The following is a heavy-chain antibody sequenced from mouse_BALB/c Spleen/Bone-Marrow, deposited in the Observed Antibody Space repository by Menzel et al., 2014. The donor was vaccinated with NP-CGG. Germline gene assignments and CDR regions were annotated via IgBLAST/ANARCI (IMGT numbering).Heavy chain of an antibody. CDR2: IRLKSDNYAT. J-gene: IGHJ3*01. Sequence: EVKLVESGGGLVQPGGSMKLSCVASGFTFSNFWMSWVRRSPEKGLEWVAEIRLKSDNYATHYAESVKGKFTISRDDSKSRLYLQMNSLRTEDTGIYYCTLYYGSNYWFAYWGQGTLVTVSA. CDR3: TLYYGSNYWFAY. D-gene: IGHD1-1*01. V-gene: IGHV6-6*02. CDR1: GFTFSNFW.